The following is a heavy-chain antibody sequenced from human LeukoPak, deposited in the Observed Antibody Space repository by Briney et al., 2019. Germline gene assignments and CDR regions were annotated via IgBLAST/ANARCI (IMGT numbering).Heavy chain of an antibody. CDR1: GFTFSSYS. Sequence: GGSLRLSCAASGFTFSSYSMHWVRQAPGKGLEWVSFISSSSSYIYYADSVKGRFTISRDNAKNSLYLQMNSLRAEDTAVYYCARGEYGSGSYHIDYWGQGTLVTVSS. CDR3: ARGEYGSGSYHIDY. D-gene: IGHD3-10*01. V-gene: IGHV3-21*01. J-gene: IGHJ4*02. CDR2: ISSSSSYI.